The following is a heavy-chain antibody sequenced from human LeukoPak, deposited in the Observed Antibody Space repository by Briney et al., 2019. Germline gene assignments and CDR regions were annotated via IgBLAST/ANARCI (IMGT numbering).Heavy chain of an antibody. V-gene: IGHV4-4*07. Sequence: SETLSLTCTVSGGSISSYYWSWIRQPAGKGLEWIGRIYTSGSTNYNPSLKSRVTISVDTSKNQFSLKLSSVTAADTAVYYCARQRVIMSYDAFDIWGQGTMVTVSS. CDR1: GGSISSYY. CDR2: IYTSGST. D-gene: IGHD3-3*01. J-gene: IGHJ3*02. CDR3: ARQRVIMSYDAFDI.